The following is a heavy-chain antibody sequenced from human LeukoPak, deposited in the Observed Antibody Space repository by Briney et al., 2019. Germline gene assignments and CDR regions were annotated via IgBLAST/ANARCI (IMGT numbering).Heavy chain of an antibody. CDR1: GFTFSSYG. J-gene: IGHJ3*02. D-gene: IGHD2-21*02. CDR2: IWYDGSNT. Sequence: GGSLRLSCAASGFTFSSYGMHWVRQAPGKGLEWVAVIWYDGSNTYYADSVKGRFTISRDNSKNTLYLQMNSLRAEDTAVYYCARDVCGGDCYKGNAFYIWGQGTMVTVSS. V-gene: IGHV3-33*01. CDR3: ARDVCGGDCYKGNAFYI.